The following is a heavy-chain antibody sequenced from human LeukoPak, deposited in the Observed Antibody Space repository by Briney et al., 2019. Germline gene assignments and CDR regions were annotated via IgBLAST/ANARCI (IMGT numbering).Heavy chain of an antibody. CDR1: GYTFTGYY. J-gene: IGHJ3*02. CDR3: ARDLGSGDFWSGNAFDI. CDR2: INPNSGGT. Sequence: ASVKVSCKASGYTFTGYYMHWVRQAPGQGLEWMGWINPNSGGTNYAQKFQGRVTMTRDTSISTAYMELSRLRSDDTAVYYCARDLGSGDFWSGNAFDIWGQGTMVTVSS. D-gene: IGHD3-3*01. V-gene: IGHV1-2*02.